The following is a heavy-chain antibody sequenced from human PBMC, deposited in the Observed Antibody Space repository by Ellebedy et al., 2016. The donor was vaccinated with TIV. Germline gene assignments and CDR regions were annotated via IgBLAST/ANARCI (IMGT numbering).Heavy chain of an antibody. CDR1: GFTFSSYW. CDR2: INTDGSAT. J-gene: IGHJ6*02. D-gene: IGHD2-2*01. CDR3: ARARLPVPATLGGYYNLDV. Sequence: GESLKISXAVSGFTFSSYWMHWVRQAPGKGLVWVSRINTDGSATSYTDSVQGRFTISRDNAKNTLYLQMSSLRDDDTAVYYCARARLPVPATLGGYYNLDVWGHGTTATVSS. V-gene: IGHV3-74*01.